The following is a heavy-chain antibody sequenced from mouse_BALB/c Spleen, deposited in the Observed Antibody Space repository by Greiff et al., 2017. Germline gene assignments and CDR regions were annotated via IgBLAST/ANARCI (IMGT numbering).Heavy chain of an antibody. V-gene: IGHV5-17*02. D-gene: IGHD2-4*01. CDR1: GFTFSSFG. CDR2: ISSGSSTI. J-gene: IGHJ3*01. CDR3: ARDYDYDGFAY. Sequence: EVKLMESGGGLVQPGGSRKLSCAASGFTFSSFGMHWVRQAPEKGLEWVAYISSGSSTIYYADTVKGRFTISRDNPKNTLFLQMTSLRSEDTAMYYCARDYDYDGFAYWGQGTLVTVSA.